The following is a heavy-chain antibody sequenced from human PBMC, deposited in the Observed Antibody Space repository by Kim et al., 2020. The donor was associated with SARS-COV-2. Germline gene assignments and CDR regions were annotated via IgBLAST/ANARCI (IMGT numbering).Heavy chain of an antibody. CDR3: ARDGTTEEVPPFDY. Sequence: GGSLRLSCAASGFTFSSYAMHWVRQAPGKGLEWVAVISYDGSNKYYADSVKGRFTISRDNSKNTLYLQMNSLRAEDTAVYYCARDGTTEEVPPFDYWGQGTLVTVSS. V-gene: IGHV3-30-3*01. J-gene: IGHJ4*02. D-gene: IGHD4-17*01. CDR1: GFTFSSYA. CDR2: ISYDGSNK.